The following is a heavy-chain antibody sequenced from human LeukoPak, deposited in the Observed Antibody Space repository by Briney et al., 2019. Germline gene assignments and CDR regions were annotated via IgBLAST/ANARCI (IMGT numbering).Heavy chain of an antibody. Sequence: GGSLRLSCAASGFTFSDYYMSWIRQAPGEGLEWISSISGSGGPIYYADSVKGRFTISRDNYKNTVYLQMNSLRAEDTAVYYCAKDGFHRGYSGNGNWFDPWGQGTLVTVSS. CDR1: GFTFSDYY. D-gene: IGHD5-12*01. J-gene: IGHJ5*02. CDR3: AKDGFHRGYSGNGNWFDP. CDR2: ISGSGGPI. V-gene: IGHV3-11*04.